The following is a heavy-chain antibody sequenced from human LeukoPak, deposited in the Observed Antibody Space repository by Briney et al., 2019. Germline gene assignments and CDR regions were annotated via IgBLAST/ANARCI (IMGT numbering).Heavy chain of an antibody. CDR3: ARARVQLWSSDAFDI. J-gene: IGHJ3*02. CDR2: IYTSGST. CDR1: GGSISGGSYY. V-gene: IGHV4-61*02. Sequence: SQTLSLTCTVSGGSISGGSYYWSWIRQPAGKGLEWIGRIYTSGSTNYNPSLKSRVTISVDTSKNQFSLKLSSVTAADTAVHYCARARVQLWSSDAFDIWGQGTMVTVPS. D-gene: IGHD5-18*01.